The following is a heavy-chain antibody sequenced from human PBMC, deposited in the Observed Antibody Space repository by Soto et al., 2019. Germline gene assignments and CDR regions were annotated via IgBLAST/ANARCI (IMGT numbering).Heavy chain of an antibody. D-gene: IGHD5-12*01. Sequence: ETLSLTCTVSGGSISSYYWSWIRQPPGKGLEWIGYINHSGSTNYNPSLKSRVTISVDTSKNQFSLKLSSVTAADTAVYYCARGGGRGYSGYDYINYFDYWGQGTLVTVSS. CDR3: ARGGGRGYSGYDYINYFDY. J-gene: IGHJ4*02. V-gene: IGHV4-59*12. CDR1: GGSISSYY. CDR2: INHSGST.